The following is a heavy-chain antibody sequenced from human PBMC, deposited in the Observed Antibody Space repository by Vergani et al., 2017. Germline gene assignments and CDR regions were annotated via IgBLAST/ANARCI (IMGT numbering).Heavy chain of an antibody. CDR3: GPGPLGVVRGWFDP. D-gene: IGHD3-3*01. J-gene: IGHJ5*02. V-gene: IGHV1-69*04. CDR2: IIPILGIA. CDR1: GGTFSSYA. Sequence: QVQLVQSGAEVKKPGSSVKVSCKASGGTFSSYAISWVRQAPGQGLEWMGRIIPILGIANDAQKFQGRVTITADKSTSTAYMGLSSLRSEDTAVYYCGPGPLGVVRGWFDPWGQGTLVTVSS.